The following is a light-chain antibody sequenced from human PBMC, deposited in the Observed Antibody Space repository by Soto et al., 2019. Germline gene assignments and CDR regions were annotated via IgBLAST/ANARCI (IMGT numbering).Light chain of an antibody. Sequence: EIVLTQSPATLSLSPGERATLSCRASQNVGNDLVWYHQKRGQAPRLLIYSASNRAAGIPARFSGTGSVTDFTLTISSLEPDACAAYYCQQRSNWPPTFGGGTKVVIK. CDR3: QQRSNWPPT. CDR1: QNVGND. V-gene: IGKV3-11*01. J-gene: IGKJ4*01. CDR2: SAS.